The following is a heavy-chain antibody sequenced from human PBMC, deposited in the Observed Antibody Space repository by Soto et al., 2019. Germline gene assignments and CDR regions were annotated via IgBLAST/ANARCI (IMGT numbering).Heavy chain of an antibody. CDR3: AKYYDILTGYSQLDY. D-gene: IGHD3-9*01. V-gene: IGHV3-48*01. J-gene: IGHJ4*02. CDR2: ISSGSGTI. CDR1: GFTSSTYS. Sequence: HPGGSLRLSCVASGFTSSTYSMNWVRQAPGKGLEWVSYISSGSGTIYYADSVKGRFTISRDNAKNSLYLQMNSLRAEDTAVYYCAKYYDILTGYSQLDYRGQGTLVTVSS.